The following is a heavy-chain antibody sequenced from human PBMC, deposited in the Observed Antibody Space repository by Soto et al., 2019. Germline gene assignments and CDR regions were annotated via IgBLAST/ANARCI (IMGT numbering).Heavy chain of an antibody. V-gene: IGHV1-3*01. Sequence: ASVKVSCKASGYTFTSYAMHWVRQAPGQRLEWMGWINAGNGNTKYSQKFQGRVTITRDTSASTAYMELSSLRSEDTAVYYCAREGRFLEWLLYFDYWGQGTLVTVS. CDR1: GYTFTSYA. D-gene: IGHD3-3*01. CDR2: INAGNGNT. J-gene: IGHJ4*02. CDR3: AREGRFLEWLLYFDY.